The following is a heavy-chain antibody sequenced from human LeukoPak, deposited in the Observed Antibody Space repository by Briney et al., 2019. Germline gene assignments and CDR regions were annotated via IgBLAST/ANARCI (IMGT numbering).Heavy chain of an antibody. V-gene: IGHV1-18*01. CDR1: GYTFTSYG. D-gene: IGHD2-15*01. CDR3: ARDNPTVPGVPSIV. CDR2: ISAYNGST. J-gene: IGHJ4*02. Sequence: ASVKVSCKASGYTFTSYGISWVRQAPGQGLEWMGWISAYNGSTNSAQKFQGRVTMTTDTSTSTAYMELRSLRSDDTAMYYCARDNPTVPGVPSIVWGQGTRVTVSA.